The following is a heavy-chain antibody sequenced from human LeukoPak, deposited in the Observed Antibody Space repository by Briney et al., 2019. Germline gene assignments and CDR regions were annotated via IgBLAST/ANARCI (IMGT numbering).Heavy chain of an antibody. CDR1: GFSFRSHG. CDR3: AKDKLQLLILDYFDY. V-gene: IGHV3-30*18. Sequence: GGSLRLSCAASGFSFRSHGMHWVRQTPGKGLEWVAVISYDGSNKYYADSVKGRFTISRDNSKNTLYLQMNSLRPEDTAVYYCAKDKLQLLILDYFDYWGQGTLVTVSS. CDR2: ISYDGSNK. J-gene: IGHJ4*02. D-gene: IGHD4-11*01.